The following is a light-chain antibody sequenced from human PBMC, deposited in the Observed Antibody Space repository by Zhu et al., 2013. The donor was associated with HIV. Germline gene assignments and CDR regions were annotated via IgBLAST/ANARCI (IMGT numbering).Light chain of an antibody. CDR3: QQYSTSPPLFT. CDR2: YTS. Sequence: EIVLTQSPGTLSLSPGERATLSCRASQSVSSTYVAWYQQKPGQAPRLLIYYTSTRATGIPDRFSGSGSGTDFTLTISRLEPEDFAVYYCQQYSTSPPLFTFGPGTKVDV. J-gene: IGKJ3*01. V-gene: IGKV3-20*01. CDR1: QSVSSTY.